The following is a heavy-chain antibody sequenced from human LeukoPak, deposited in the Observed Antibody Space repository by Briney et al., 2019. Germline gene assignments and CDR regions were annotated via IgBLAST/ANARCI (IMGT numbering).Heavy chain of an antibody. J-gene: IGHJ4*02. D-gene: IGHD3-22*01. CDR1: GFTFGSYA. CDR3: AKSYYADRSYFDS. Sequence: GGSLRLSCAASGFTFGSYAMSWVRQAPGKGLERVSGISGSGDTTYYADSVKGRFTISRDNSKKTLYVQMNSLRAEDTAVYYCAKSYYADRSYFDSWGQGTLVTVSS. CDR2: ISGSGDTT. V-gene: IGHV3-23*01.